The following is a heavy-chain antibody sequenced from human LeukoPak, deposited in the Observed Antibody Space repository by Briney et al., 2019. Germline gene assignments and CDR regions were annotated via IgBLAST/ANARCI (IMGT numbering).Heavy chain of an antibody. Sequence: PGGSLRLSCAASGFTFNSYSMNWVGQAAGKGREGVSYISSFSSDIYYADSVKGRFTISRDNAKDSLYLQMNSLRAADTAVYYCARQSQRMDISSSGMNVWGKGTTVTVSS. D-gene: IGHD2-2*03. J-gene: IGHJ6*04. CDR1: GFTFNSYS. V-gene: IGHV3-48*01. CDR2: ISSFSSDI. CDR3: ARQSQRMDISSSGMNV.